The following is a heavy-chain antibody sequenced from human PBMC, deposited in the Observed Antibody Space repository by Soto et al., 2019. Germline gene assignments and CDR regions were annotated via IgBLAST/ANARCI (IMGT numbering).Heavy chain of an antibody. CDR1: GFTVSSNY. J-gene: IGHJ6*02. D-gene: IGHD5-12*01. Sequence: PGGSLRLSCAASGFTVSSNYMSWVRQAPGKGLEWVSVIYSGGSTYYADSVKGRFTISRDNSKNTLYLQMNSLRAEDTAVYYCARVRLPVYGMDVWGQGTTVTVSS. V-gene: IGHV3-66*01. CDR2: IYSGGST. CDR3: ARVRLPVYGMDV.